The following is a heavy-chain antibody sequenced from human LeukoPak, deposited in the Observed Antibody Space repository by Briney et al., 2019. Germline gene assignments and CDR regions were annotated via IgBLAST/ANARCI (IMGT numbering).Heavy chain of an antibody. CDR1: GGTFSSYA. CDR2: IIPIFGTA. J-gene: IGHJ4*02. Sequence: GASVKVSCKASGGTFSSYAISWVRQAPGQGLEWMGGIIPIFGTANYAQKFQGRVTITADESTSTAYMELSSLRSEDTAVYYCARDVVAYYDSSGYHYWGQGTLVTVSS. V-gene: IGHV1-69*13. D-gene: IGHD3-22*01. CDR3: ARDVVAYYDSSGYHY.